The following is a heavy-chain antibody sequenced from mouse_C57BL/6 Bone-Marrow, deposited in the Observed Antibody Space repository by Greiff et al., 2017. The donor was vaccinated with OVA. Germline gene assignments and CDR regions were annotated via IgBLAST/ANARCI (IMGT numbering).Heavy chain of an antibody. CDR1: GFSLTSYA. D-gene: IGHD2-1*01. J-gene: IGHJ2*01. V-gene: IGHV2-9-1*01. CDR2: IWTGGGT. Sequence: VKLVESGPGLVAPSQSLSITCTVSGFSLTSYAISWVRQPPGKGLEWLGVIWTGGGTTYNSALNSRLSISKDNSKSQVFLKMNSLQTDDTARYYCARNTGYGNSRYYFDYWGQGTTLTVSA. CDR3: ARNTGYGNSRYYFDY.